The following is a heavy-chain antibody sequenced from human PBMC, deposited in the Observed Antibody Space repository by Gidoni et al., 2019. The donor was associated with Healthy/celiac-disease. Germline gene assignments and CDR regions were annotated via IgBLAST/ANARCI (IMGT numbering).Heavy chain of an antibody. Sequence: QVQLVESGGGVVQPGRSLRLSCAAAGFPFSRYGMHWVRQAPGKGLEWVAVIWYDGSNKYYADSVKGRFTISRDNSKNTLYLQMNSLRAEDTAVYYCARDSFGLDYWGQGTLVTVSS. CDR2: IWYDGSNK. V-gene: IGHV3-33*08. J-gene: IGHJ4*02. CDR1: GFPFSRYG. CDR3: ARDSFGLDY. D-gene: IGHD3-16*01.